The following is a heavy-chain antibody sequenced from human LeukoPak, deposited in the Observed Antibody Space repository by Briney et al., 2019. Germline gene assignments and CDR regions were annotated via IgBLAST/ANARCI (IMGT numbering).Heavy chain of an antibody. J-gene: IGHJ4*02. CDR1: GFTFSSYG. CDR3: AKATPTSYYYGSGSPDY. V-gene: IGHV3-30*02. Sequence: PGGSLRLSCAASGFTFSSYGMHWVRQAPGKGLEWVAFIRYDGSNKYYADSVKGRFTISRDNSKNTLYLQMNSLRAGDTAVYYCAKATPTSYYYGSGSPDYWGQGTLVTVSS. D-gene: IGHD3-10*01. CDR2: IRYDGSNK.